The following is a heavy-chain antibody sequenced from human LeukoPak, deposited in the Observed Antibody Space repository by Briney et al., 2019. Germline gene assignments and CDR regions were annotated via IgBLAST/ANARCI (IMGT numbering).Heavy chain of an antibody. CDR3: ARHPIFGAPPIDY. CDR1: GYSFTSYW. J-gene: IGHJ4*02. D-gene: IGHD3-3*01. CDR2: IYPGDSDT. V-gene: IGHV5-51*01. Sequence: GESLKISCKGSGYSFTSYWIGWVRQMPGKGLEWMGIIYPGDSDTRYSPSFQGQVTISADKSISTAYLQWGSLKASDTAMYYCARHPIFGAPPIDYWGQGTLVTVSS.